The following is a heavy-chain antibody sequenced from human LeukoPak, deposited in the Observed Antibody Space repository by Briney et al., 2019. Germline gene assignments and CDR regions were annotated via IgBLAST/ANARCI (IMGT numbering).Heavy chain of an antibody. CDR3: AREEYYYGSGSYYPY. CDR1: GFTFSSYG. V-gene: IGHV3-30*03. Sequence: WGSLRLSCAASGFTFSSYGMHWVRQAPGKGLEWVAVISYDGSNKYYADSVKGRFTISRDNSKNTLYLQMNSLRAEDTAVYYCAREEYYYGSGSYYPYWGQGTLVTVSS. J-gene: IGHJ4*02. CDR2: ISYDGSNK. D-gene: IGHD3-10*01.